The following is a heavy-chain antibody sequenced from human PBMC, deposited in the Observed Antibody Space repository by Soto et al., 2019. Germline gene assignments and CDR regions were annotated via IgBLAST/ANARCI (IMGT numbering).Heavy chain of an antibody. D-gene: IGHD4-17*01. CDR1: GFTFSSYL. CDR3: VRSRYGGCFDF. CDR2: IKQDGSDK. J-gene: IGHJ4*02. V-gene: IGHV3-7*04. Sequence: GGSLRLSCGASGFTFSSYLMTWVRQAPGKGPEWVANIKQDGSDKYYVDSVKGRFTISRDNAKDSLHLQINSLRAEDTAVYYCVRSRYGGCFDFWGQGT.